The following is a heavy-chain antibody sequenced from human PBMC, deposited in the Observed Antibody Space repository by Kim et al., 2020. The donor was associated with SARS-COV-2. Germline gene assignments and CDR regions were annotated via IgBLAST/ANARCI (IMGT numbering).Heavy chain of an antibody. Sequence: SETLSLTCTVSGGSISSSSYYWGWIRQPPGKGLEWIGSIYYSGSTYYNPSLKSRVTISVDTSKNQFSLKLSSVTAADTAVYYCARQLWFGELAENWFDPWGQGTLVTVSS. CDR2: IYYSGST. V-gene: IGHV4-39*01. CDR3: ARQLWFGELAENWFDP. D-gene: IGHD3-10*01. J-gene: IGHJ5*02. CDR1: GGSISSSSYY.